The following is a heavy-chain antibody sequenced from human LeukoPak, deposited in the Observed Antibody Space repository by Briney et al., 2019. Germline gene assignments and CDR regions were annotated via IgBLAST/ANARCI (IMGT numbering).Heavy chain of an antibody. D-gene: IGHD6-19*01. Sequence: SETLSLTCAVSGGSISSSNWWSWVRQPPGKGLEWIGEIYHSGSTNYNPSLKSRVIISVDKSKNQFSLKLSSVTAADTAVYYCARGSGYSSGWYITAEYFQHWGQGTLVTVSS. V-gene: IGHV4-4*02. CDR2: IYHSGST. J-gene: IGHJ1*01. CDR1: GGSISSSNW. CDR3: ARGSGYSSGWYITAEYFQH.